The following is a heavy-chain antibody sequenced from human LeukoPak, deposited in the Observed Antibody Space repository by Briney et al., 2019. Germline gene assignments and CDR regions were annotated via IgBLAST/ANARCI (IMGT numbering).Heavy chain of an antibody. D-gene: IGHD3-3*01. CDR1: GGSISSGDYY. Sequence: SETLSLTCTVSGGSISSGDYYWSWIRQPPGKGLEWIGYIYYSGSTYYNPSLKSRVTISVDTSKNQFSLKLSSVTAADTAVYYCARVLEGDFWSGYYGYYFGYWGQGTLVTVSS. CDR2: IYYSGST. CDR3: ARVLEGDFWSGYYGYYFGY. V-gene: IGHV4-30-4*01. J-gene: IGHJ4*02.